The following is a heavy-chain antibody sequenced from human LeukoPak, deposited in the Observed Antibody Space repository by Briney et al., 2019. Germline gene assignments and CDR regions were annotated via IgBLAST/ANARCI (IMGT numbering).Heavy chain of an antibody. CDR3: AKKGYCSSTSCPPAHFDY. D-gene: IGHD2-2*01. J-gene: IGHJ4*02. CDR1: GYTFTGYY. CDR2: INPNSGGT. V-gene: IGHV1-2*02. Sequence: ASVKVSCKASGYTFTGYYMHWMRQAPGQGLEWMGWINPNSGGTNYAQKFQGRVTMTRDTSISTAYMELSRLRSDDTAVYYCAKKGYCSSTSCPPAHFDYWGQGTLVTVSS.